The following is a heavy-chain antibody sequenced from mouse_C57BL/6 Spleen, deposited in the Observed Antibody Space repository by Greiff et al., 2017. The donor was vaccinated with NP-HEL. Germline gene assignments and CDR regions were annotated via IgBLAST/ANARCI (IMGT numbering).Heavy chain of an antibody. V-gene: IGHV2-2*01. J-gene: IGHJ4*01. Sequence: VKLVESGPGLVQPSQSLSITCTVSGFSLTSYGVHWVRQSPGKGLEWLGVIWSGGSTDYNAAFISRLSISKDNSKSQVFFKMNSLQADDTAIYYCARNWYYAMDYWGQGTSVTVSS. CDR1: GFSLTSYG. CDR3: ARNWYYAMDY. CDR2: IWSGGST.